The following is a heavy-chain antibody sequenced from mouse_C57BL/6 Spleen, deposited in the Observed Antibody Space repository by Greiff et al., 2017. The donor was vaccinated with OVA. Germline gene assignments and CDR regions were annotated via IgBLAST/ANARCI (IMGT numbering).Heavy chain of an antibody. V-gene: IGHV10-1*01. CDR1: GFSFNTYA. D-gene: IGHD3-3*01. CDR3: VRHEGLYAMDY. J-gene: IGHJ4*01. CDR2: IRSKSNNYAT. Sequence: EVQRVESGGGLVQPKGSLKLSCAASGFSFNTYAMNWVRQAPGKGLEWVARIRSKSNNYATYYADSVKDRFTISRDDSESMLYLQMNNLKTEDTAMYYCVRHEGLYAMDYWGQGTSVTVSS.